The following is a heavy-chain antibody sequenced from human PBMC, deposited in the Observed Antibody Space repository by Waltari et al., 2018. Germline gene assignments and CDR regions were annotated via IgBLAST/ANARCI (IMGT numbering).Heavy chain of an antibody. D-gene: IGHD1-1*01. CDR3: ARLSRRSGTPVFGGRNYYGMDV. V-gene: IGHV4-34*01. Sequence: QVQLQQWGAGLLKPSETLSLTCAVHGGSFSGYFWSWIRQTPGEGLEWIGESSHRASTNCTPSRQSRVTVSKDTSKNQCSLGLTSVTAADTAVYFCARLSRRSGTPVFGGRNYYGMDVWGQGTTVTVSS. J-gene: IGHJ6*02. CDR2: SSHRAST. CDR1: GGSFSGYF.